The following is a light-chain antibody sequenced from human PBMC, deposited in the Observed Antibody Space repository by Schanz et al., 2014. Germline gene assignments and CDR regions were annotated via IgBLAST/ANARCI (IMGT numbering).Light chain of an antibody. CDR3: QQPGS. Sequence: SQLTQSPSSLSASVGDIVTITCRASEDIRTYLAWYQQKPGKAPRLLIYSASTLQSGVPSRFSGSGSGTDFSLTINSLQPEDFATYFCQQPGSFGGGTKVGIK. CDR1: EDIRTY. J-gene: IGKJ4*01. V-gene: IGKV1-9*01. CDR2: SAS.